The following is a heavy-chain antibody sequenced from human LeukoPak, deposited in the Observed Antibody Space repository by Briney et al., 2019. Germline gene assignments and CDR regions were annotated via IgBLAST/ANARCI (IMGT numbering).Heavy chain of an antibody. CDR2: FFFGGTT. Sequence: SETLSLTCTVSGDSIRISSHYWGWIRQPPGKGPEWIGSFFFGGTTNYSPSLKSRLSISVDTSKNQFSLRLNSVTAADTAVYFCVGRYRGTTKFDYWGQGNLVTVSS. CDR3: VGRYRGTTKFDY. V-gene: IGHV4-39*01. CDR1: GDSIRISSHY. D-gene: IGHD1-14*01. J-gene: IGHJ4*02.